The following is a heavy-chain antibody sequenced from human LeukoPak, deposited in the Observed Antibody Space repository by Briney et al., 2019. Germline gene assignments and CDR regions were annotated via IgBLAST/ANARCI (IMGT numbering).Heavy chain of an antibody. CDR2: ISSSGTTI. CDR1: GFTFSNYA. J-gene: IGHJ4*02. V-gene: IGHV3-11*01. CDR3: ARDLTGRYFDWLVPAKPYY. Sequence: GGSLRLSCAASGFTFSNYAMSWVRQAPGKGLEWVSYISSSGTTIYYADSVKGRFTISRDTAKNSLYLQMNSLRAEDTAVYYCARDLTGRYFDWLVPAKPYYWGQGTLVTVSS. D-gene: IGHD3-9*01.